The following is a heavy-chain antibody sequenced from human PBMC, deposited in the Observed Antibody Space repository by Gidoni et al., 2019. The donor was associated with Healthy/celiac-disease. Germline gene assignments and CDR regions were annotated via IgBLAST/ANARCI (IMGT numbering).Heavy chain of an antibody. Sequence: EVQLVESGGGLVKPGGSLRLSCAASGFTFSSYSMNWVRQAPGKGLEWVSSISSSSSYIYYADSVKGRFTISRDNAKNSLYLQMNSLRAEDTAVYYCARGDSGWFGWFDPWGQGTLVTVSS. CDR1: GFTFSSYS. CDR3: ARGDSGWFGWFDP. D-gene: IGHD6-19*01. V-gene: IGHV3-21*01. J-gene: IGHJ5*02. CDR2: ISSSSSYI.